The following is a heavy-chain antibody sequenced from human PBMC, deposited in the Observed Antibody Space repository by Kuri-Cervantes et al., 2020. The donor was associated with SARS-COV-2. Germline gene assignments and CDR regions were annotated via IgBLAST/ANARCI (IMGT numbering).Heavy chain of an antibody. CDR3: AREVGSGSYDY. CDR2: INHSGST. J-gene: IGHJ4*02. Sequence: GSLRLSCTVSGYSISSGYYWSWIRQPPGKGLEWIGEINHSGSTNYNPSLKSRVTISVDTSKNQFSLKLSSVTAADTAVYYCAREVGSGSYDYWGQGTLVTVSS. D-gene: IGHD1-26*01. V-gene: IGHV4-38-2*02. CDR1: GYSISSGYY.